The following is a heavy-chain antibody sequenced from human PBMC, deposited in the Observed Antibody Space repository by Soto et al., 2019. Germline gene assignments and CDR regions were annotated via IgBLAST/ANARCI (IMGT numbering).Heavy chain of an antibody. Sequence: ASVKVSCKACGYTFTGYYMHWVRQAPGQGLEWMGWINPNSGGTNYAQKFQGRVTMTRDTSISTAYMELSRLRSDDTAVYYCARGGYCSSTNCPHVSSYGMRVWGQATTDTVSS. CDR2: INPNSGGT. CDR3: ARGGYCSSTNCPHVSSYGMRV. D-gene: IGHD2-2*01. CDR1: GYTFTGYY. V-gene: IGHV1-2*02. J-gene: IGHJ6*02.